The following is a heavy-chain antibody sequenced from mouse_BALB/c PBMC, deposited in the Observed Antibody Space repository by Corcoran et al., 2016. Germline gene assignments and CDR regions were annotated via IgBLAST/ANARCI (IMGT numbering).Heavy chain of an antibody. CDR1: GYTFTSYV. J-gene: IGHJ4*01. D-gene: IGHD4-1*01. V-gene: IGHV1S136*01. Sequence: EVQLQQSGPELVKPGASVKMSCKASGYTFTSYVMHWVKQKPGQGLEWIGYINPYNDGTKYNEKFKGKATLTSDKSSSTAYMELSSLTSEDSAVYYCARKLGKDAMDYWGQGTSVTVSS. CDR3: ARKLGKDAMDY. CDR2: INPYNDGT.